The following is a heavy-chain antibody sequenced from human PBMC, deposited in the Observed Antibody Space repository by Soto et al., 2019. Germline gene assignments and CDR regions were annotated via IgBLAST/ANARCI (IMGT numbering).Heavy chain of an antibody. J-gene: IGHJ6*03. CDR1: GGSISSYY. Sequence: LTCTVSGGSISSYYWSWIRQPPGKGLEWIGYIYYSGSTNYNPSLKSRVTISVDTSKNQFSLKLSSVTAADTAVYYCARVINYYYMDVWGKGTTVTVSS. CDR3: ARVINYYYMDV. D-gene: IGHD3-10*01. CDR2: IYYSGST. V-gene: IGHV4-59*01.